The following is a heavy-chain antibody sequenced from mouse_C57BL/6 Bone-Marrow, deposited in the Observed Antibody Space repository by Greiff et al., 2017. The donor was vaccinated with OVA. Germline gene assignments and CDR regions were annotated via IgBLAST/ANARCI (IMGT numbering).Heavy chain of an antibody. CDR3: ARSMDY. J-gene: IGHJ4*01. CDR1: GYTFTSYW. CDR2: IYPGSGST. V-gene: IGHV1-55*01. Sequence: QVQLQQPGAELVKPGASVTMSCKASGYTFTSYWITWVKQRPGQGLEWIGDIYPGSGSTNYNEKFKSTATLSVDTSSSTAYMQLSSLTSEDSAVYYCARSMDYWGQGTSVTVSS.